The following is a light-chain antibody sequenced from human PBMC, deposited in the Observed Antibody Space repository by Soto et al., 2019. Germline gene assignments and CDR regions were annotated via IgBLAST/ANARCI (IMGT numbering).Light chain of an antibody. Sequence: QSVLTQSPSASASLGASVKLTSTLSIGHNNYAIAWHQQQPEKGPRYLMKVNSDGRHSKGDGIPDRFSGSSSGAERYLTISSLQSEDEADYYCQTWGTGISVFGGGTKLTVL. J-gene: IGLJ2*01. CDR2: VNSDGRH. CDR3: QTWGTGISV. CDR1: IGHNNYA. V-gene: IGLV4-69*01.